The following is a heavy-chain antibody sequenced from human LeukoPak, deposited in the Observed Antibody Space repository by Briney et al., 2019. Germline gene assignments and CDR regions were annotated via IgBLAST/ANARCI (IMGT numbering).Heavy chain of an antibody. CDR2: IYYSGST. V-gene: IGHV4-59*01. J-gene: IGHJ4*02. CDR1: GGSISSYY. CDR3: ARGMRFGEFFFDY. Sequence: SETLSLTCTVSGGSISSYYWSWIRQPPGKGLEWIGYIYYSGSTNYNPSLKSRVTMSVDTSKNQFSLKLSSVTAADTAVYYCARGMRFGEFFFDYWGQGTLVTVSS. D-gene: IGHD3-10*01.